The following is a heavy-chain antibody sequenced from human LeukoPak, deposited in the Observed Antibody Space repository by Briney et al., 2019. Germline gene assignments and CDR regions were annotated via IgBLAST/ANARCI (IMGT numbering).Heavy chain of an antibody. CDR1: GFTFSSYA. CDR3: AKGTAYYDFWSGYYSFDH. J-gene: IGHJ4*02. V-gene: IGHV3-23*01. D-gene: IGHD3-3*01. Sequence: PGGSLRLSCAASGFTFSSYAMSWVRQAPGKGLEWVSAISGSGGSTYYADSVKGRFTISRDNSKNTLYLQMNSLRAEDTAVYYCAKGTAYYDFWSGYYSFDHWGQGTLVTVSS. CDR2: ISGSGGST.